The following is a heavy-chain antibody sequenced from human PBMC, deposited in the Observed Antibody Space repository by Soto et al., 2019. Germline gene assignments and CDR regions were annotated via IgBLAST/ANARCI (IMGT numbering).Heavy chain of an antibody. V-gene: IGHV4-39*01. CDR2: IYYSGST. J-gene: IGHJ6*02. D-gene: IGHD6-25*01. CDR1: GGSISSSSYY. Sequence: QLQLQESGPGLVKPSETLSLTCTVSGGSISSSSYYWGWIRQPPGKGLEWIGSIYYSGSTYYNPSLKRRVTISVDTSKNQFSLKLSSVTAADTAVYYCARQGSIAAERGSRNYYYYGMDVWGQGTTVTVSS. CDR3: ARQGSIAAERGSRNYYYYGMDV.